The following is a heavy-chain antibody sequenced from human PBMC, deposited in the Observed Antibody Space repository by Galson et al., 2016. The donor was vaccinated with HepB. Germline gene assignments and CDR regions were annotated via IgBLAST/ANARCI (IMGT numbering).Heavy chain of an antibody. J-gene: IGHJ4*02. V-gene: IGHV1-18*01. CDR3: ARYRAATAYSDF. CDR1: GYIFTNYG. Sequence: SVKVSCKASGYIFTNYGISWVRQAPGQGLEWMGWISAYNGKISYAQDFQARVNTTTDASTSTAYMELRSLRSDDTAVYFCARYRAATAYSDFWGQGALVTVSS. CDR2: ISAYNGKI. D-gene: IGHD6-25*01.